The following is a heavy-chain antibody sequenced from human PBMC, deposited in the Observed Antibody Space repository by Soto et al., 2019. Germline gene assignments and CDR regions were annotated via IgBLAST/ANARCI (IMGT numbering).Heavy chain of an antibody. CDR2: IIPIFGTA. J-gene: IGHJ5*02. CDR3: ARDRYRSGGICYTPNNWFDP. CDR1: GGPFRSYA. V-gene: IGHV1-69*13. Sequence: ASVKVSCKASGGPFRSYAISWVRQAPGQGFEWMGGIIPIFGTANYAQKFQGPVPITADESTSTAYMELSSLRSEDTAVDYCARDRYRSGGICYTPNNWFDPWGQGTLVTVSS. D-gene: IGHD2-15*01.